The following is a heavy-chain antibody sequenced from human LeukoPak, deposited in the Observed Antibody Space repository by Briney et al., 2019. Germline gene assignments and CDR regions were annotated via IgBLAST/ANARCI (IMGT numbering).Heavy chain of an antibody. D-gene: IGHD6-19*01. V-gene: IGHV4-61*01. J-gene: IGHJ6*02. CDR3: ARDRGSSGWSLYYYYYGMDV. Sequence: SETLSLTCTVSGGSVSSGSYYWSWIRQPPGKGLEWIGYIYYNGGTNYNPSLKSRVTISIDTSKNQFSLKLSSVTAADTAVYYCARDRGSSGWSLYYYYYGMDVWGQGTTVTVSS. CDR1: GGSVSSGSYY. CDR2: IYYNGGT.